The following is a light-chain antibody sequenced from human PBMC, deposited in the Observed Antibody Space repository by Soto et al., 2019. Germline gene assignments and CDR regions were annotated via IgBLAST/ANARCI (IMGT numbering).Light chain of an antibody. J-gene: IGKJ4*01. CDR2: DAS. V-gene: IGKV1-5*01. CDR3: QQYNSWSGLT. CDR1: QSISSW. Sequence: IQMTQSPSTLSASVGDRVTITCRASQSISSWWAWYQQKPGKAPKLLIYDASSLESGVPSRFDGSGSGTEFTLTISTLQPDDFATYYCQQYNSWSGLTFGRGTKVDIK.